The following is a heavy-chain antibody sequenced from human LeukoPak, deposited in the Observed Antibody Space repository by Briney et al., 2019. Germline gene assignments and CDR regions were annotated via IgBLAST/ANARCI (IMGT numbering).Heavy chain of an antibody. D-gene: IGHD1-26*01. J-gene: IGHJ4*02. Sequence: SETLSLTCTVSGGSISSSSYYWGWIRQPPGKGLEWIGSIYYSGSTYYNPSLKSRVTISVDTSKNQFSLKLSSVTAADTAVYYCATFPPTIVGATKAFDYWGQGTLVTVSS. V-gene: IGHV4-39*01. CDR3: ATFPPTIVGATKAFDY. CDR1: GGSISSSSYY. CDR2: IYYSGST.